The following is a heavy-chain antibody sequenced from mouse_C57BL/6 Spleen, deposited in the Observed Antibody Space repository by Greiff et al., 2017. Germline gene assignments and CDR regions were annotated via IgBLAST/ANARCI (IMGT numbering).Heavy chain of an antibody. J-gene: IGHJ2*01. CDR1: GYTFTDYY. Sequence: QVQLKESGAELVRPGASVKLSCKASGYTFTDYYINWVKQRPGQGLEWIARIYPGSGNTYYNEKFKGKATLTAEKSSSTAYMQLSSLTSEDSAVYFCARRGGPYYFDYWGQGTTLTVSS. CDR2: IYPGSGNT. CDR3: ARRGGPYYFDY. V-gene: IGHV1-76*01.